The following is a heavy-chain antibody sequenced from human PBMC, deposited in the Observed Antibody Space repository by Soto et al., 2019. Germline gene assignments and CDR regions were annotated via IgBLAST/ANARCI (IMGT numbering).Heavy chain of an antibody. V-gene: IGHV5-51*01. J-gene: IGHJ6*02. CDR2: INPGDSDT. D-gene: IGHD3-22*01. CDR1: GNSFTSYW. Sequence: PGESLKISCKGSGNSFTSYWIGWVRQMPGKGLEWMGIINPGDSDTRYSPSFQGQVTISVDKSISTAYLQWRTLKASDTAMYYCARALSGYYDSNGYLRVWGMDVWGQGTTVTVS. CDR3: ARALSGYYDSNGYLRVWGMDV.